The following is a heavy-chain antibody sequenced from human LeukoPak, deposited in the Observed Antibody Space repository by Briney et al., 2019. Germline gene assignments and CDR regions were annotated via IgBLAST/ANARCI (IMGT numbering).Heavy chain of an antibody. J-gene: IGHJ4*02. CDR1: GYTFTSYG. D-gene: IGHD6-13*01. CDR2: ISAYNGNT. CDR3: ARENSYRIAAATTRSYYFDY. Sequence: ASVKVSCKASGYTFTSYGISWVRQAPGQGLEWAGWISAYNGNTNYAQKLQGRVTMTTDTSTSTAYMELRSLRSDDTAVYYCARENSYRIAAATTRSYYFDYWGQGTLVTVSS. V-gene: IGHV1-18*01.